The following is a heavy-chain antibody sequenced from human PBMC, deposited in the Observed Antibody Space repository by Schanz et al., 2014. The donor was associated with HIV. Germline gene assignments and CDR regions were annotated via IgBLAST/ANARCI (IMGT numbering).Heavy chain of an antibody. Sequence: QVQLVESGGGVVQPGRSLRLSCVASGFSFNNYGMHWVRQAPGKGLEWVAVTSYDGTKKHYADSVKGRFTISRDNSKNSLYLAIKSLRAEDTAVYYCAKDANYYDTKYRGKGNYYHYYGMDVWGQGTTVTVSS. CDR3: AKDANYYDTKYRGKGNYYHYYGMDV. CDR1: GFSFNNYG. V-gene: IGHV3-30*18. J-gene: IGHJ6*02. D-gene: IGHD3-22*01. CDR2: TSYDGTKK.